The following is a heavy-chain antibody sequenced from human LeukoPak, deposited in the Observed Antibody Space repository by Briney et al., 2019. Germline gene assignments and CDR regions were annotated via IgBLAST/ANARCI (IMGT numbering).Heavy chain of an antibody. D-gene: IGHD4-17*01. CDR1: GGTFSSYA. CDR3: ASPPEDDYGDYVGLYYFDY. Sequence: ASVKVSCKASGGTFSSYAISWVRQAPGQGLEWMGGIIPIFGTANYAQKFQGRVTITTDESTSTAYMELSSLRSEDTAVYYCASPPEDDYGDYVGLYYFDYWSQGTLVTVSS. V-gene: IGHV1-69*05. J-gene: IGHJ4*02. CDR2: IIPIFGTA.